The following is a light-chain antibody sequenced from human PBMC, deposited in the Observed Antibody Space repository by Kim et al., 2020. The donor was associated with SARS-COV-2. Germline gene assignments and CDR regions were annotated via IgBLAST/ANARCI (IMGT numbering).Light chain of an antibody. CDR2: SAS. J-gene: IGKJ1*01. CDR3: QQYATSPET. V-gene: IGKV3-20*01. Sequence: ENVLTQSPGTLSLSPGERATLSCRASQSVSSNFLAWYQQKAGQAPRLVIYSASSRASGIPDRFSGSGSGTDFTLTISTLEPEDVAVYYCQQYATSPETVGQGTKVEIK. CDR1: QSVSSNF.